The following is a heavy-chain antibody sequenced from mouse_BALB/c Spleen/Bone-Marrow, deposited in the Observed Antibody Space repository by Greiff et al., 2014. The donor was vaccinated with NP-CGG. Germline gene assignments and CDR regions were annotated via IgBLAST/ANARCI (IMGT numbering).Heavy chain of an antibody. J-gene: IGHJ4*01. D-gene: IGHD2-1*01. CDR3: ARSDGINFAMDF. Sequence: SGPELEKPGASVKISCKTSGYSFTGYNMNWVTQRNGKSLEWIGNINPYYGSTGYNQRFKGKATLTVDKSFSTAFMQLKGLTSEDSAVYYCARSDGINFAMDFWGQGTSVTVSS. CDR2: INPYYGST. CDR1: GYSFTGYN. V-gene: IGHV1S135*01.